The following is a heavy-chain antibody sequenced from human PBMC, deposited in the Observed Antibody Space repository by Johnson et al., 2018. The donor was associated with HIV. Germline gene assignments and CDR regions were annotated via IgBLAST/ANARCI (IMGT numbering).Heavy chain of an antibody. CDR1: GFTFSSYG. D-gene: IGHD5-18*01. CDR3: AKDVVGIQLLGAVDI. J-gene: IGHJ3*02. V-gene: IGHV3-33*06. CDR2: IWYDGSNK. Sequence: QVQLVESGGGVVQPGRSLRLSCAASGFTFSSYGMHWVRQAPGKGLEWVAVIWYDGSNKYYADSVKGRFTISRDNSKNTLYLQMNSLRAEDTAVYYCAKDVVGIQLLGAVDIWGQGTMVTVSS.